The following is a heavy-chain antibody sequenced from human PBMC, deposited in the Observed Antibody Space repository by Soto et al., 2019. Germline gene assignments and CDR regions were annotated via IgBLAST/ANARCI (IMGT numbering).Heavy chain of an antibody. D-gene: IGHD6-13*01. Sequence: EVQLVESGGGLVQPGGSLRLSCAASGFTFSSYWMHWVRQVPGKGLVWVSRLYSDGSRTSYADSVKGRFTISRDNAKNTLYLQMNSLRAEDTALYYCARGARGYYYMDVWGKGTTVTVSS. CDR2: LYSDGSRT. J-gene: IGHJ6*03. V-gene: IGHV3-74*01. CDR3: ARGARGYYYMDV. CDR1: GFTFSSYW.